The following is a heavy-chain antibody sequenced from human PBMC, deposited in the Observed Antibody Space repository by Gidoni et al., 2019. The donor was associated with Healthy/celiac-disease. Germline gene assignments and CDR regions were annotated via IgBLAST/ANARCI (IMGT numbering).Heavy chain of an antibody. CDR2: IIPILGIA. J-gene: IGHJ4*02. CDR3: ARGGSGFPYYFDY. D-gene: IGHD6-19*01. Sequence: QVQLVQSGAEVKKPGSSVKVSCKASGGTFSSYTISWVRQAPGQGLEWMGRIIPILGIANYAQKCQGRGTITADKSPSTAYMELRSLRSEYTAVYYCARGGSGFPYYFDYWGQGTLVTVSS. CDR1: GGTFSSYT. V-gene: IGHV1-69*02.